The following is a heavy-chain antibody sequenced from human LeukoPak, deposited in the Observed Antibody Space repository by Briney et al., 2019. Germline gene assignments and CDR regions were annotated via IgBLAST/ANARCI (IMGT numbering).Heavy chain of an antibody. D-gene: IGHD2-2*01. CDR3: AKDWGNLSIVVVPAAPHDY. V-gene: IGHV3-48*01. CDR2: ITNSGNSK. J-gene: IGHJ4*02. Sequence: GGSLRLSCAASEFTFSSYSMNWVRQAPGKGLEWVSYITNSGNSKSYADSVKGRFTISRDNTKNSLYLQMNSLRAEDTAVYYCAKDWGNLSIVVVPAAPHDYWGQGTLVTVSS. CDR1: EFTFSSYS.